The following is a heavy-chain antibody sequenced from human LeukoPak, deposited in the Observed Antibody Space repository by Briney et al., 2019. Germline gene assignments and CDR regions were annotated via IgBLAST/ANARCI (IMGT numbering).Heavy chain of an antibody. D-gene: IGHD3-22*01. CDR2: ISGSGGST. Sequence: GGSLRLSCAASGFTFSSCGMSWVRQAPGKGLEWVSAISGSGGSTYYADSVKGRFTISKDNAENYLYLHLNSLRAEDTAVYYCARDKFAKYDNRGYYYISDAFDIWGPGTVVTVSS. CDR3: ARDKFAKYDNRGYYYISDAFDI. J-gene: IGHJ3*02. V-gene: IGHV3-23*01. CDR1: GFTFSSCG.